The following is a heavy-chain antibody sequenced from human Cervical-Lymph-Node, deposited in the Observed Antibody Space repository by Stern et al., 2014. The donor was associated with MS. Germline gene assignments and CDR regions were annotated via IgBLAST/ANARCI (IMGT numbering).Heavy chain of an antibody. D-gene: IGHD3-10*01. J-gene: IGHJ5*02. CDR2: IVPGDGTT. Sequence: QVQLVQSGAEVKQPGASVKVSCKTSGYSFTHSDINWVRKAPGKGLEWMGLIVPGDGTTTYAQTWQGRVSMTRDTSATTAYLELRSLRSEDTAVYYCARSGLGGAVGSWGQGTLVTVSA. CDR3: ARSGLGGAVGS. CDR1: GYSFTHSD. V-gene: IGHV1-46*04.